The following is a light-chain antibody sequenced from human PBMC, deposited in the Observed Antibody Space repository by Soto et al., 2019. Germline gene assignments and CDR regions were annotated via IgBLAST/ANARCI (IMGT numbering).Light chain of an antibody. CDR1: SGHSTYA. CDR3: QTWVTGPPWV. J-gene: IGLJ3*02. V-gene: IGLV4-69*01. CDR2: LNNDGSH. Sequence: QPVLTQSPSASASLGALVKLTCTLSSGHSTYAIAWHQQQPEKGPRYLMKLNNDGSHTKGDGIPDRFSGSSSGAERYLTISSLQSEDEADYYCQTWVTGPPWVFGGGTKLTVL.